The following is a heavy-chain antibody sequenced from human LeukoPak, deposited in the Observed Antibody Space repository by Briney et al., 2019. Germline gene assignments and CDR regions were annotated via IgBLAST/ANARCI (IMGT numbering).Heavy chain of an antibody. J-gene: IGHJ4*02. D-gene: IGHD6-19*01. CDR2: ISWNSGFI. V-gene: IGHV3-9*01. CDR1: GFTFDDYA. CDR3: AKDFYSTGWYSWDH. Sequence: GGSLRLSCAASGFTFDDYAMHWVRQAPGKGLEWVSGISWNSGFIGYADSVKGRFTISRDNAKNSLYLQMNSLRAEDTALYYCAKDFYSTGWYSWDHWGQGTLVIVSS.